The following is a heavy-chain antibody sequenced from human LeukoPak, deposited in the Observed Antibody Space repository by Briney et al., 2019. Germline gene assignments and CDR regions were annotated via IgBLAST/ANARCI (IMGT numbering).Heavy chain of an antibody. CDR3: ARFSSIAAAFDY. CDR2: INHSGST. Sequence: SETLSLTCAVYGGSFSGYYWSWIRQPPGKGLEWIGEINHSGSTNYNPSLKSRVTISVDTSKNQFSLNLSSVTAADTAVYYWARFSSIAAAFDYWGLGTLVTVSS. D-gene: IGHD6-13*01. V-gene: IGHV4-34*01. CDR1: GGSFSGYY. J-gene: IGHJ4*02.